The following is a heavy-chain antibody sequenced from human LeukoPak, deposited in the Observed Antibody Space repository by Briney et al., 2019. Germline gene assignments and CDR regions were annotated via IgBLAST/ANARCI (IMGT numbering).Heavy chain of an antibody. Sequence: SETLSLTCTVSGGSISSYYWSWIRQPPGKGLEWIGYIYYSGSTNYNPSLKSRVTISVDTSKNQFSLKLSSVTAADTAAYYCASTAPSSGWSRRFDYWGQGTLVTVSS. V-gene: IGHV4-59*01. CDR1: GGSISSYY. CDR3: ASTAPSSGWSRRFDY. D-gene: IGHD6-19*01. CDR2: IYYSGST. J-gene: IGHJ4*02.